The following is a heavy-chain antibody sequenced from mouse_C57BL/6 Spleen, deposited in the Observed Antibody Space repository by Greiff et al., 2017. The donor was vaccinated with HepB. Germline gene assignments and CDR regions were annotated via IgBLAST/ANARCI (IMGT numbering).Heavy chain of an antibody. D-gene: IGHD1-1*01. Sequence: EVQLQQSGPELVKPGASVKISCKASGYTFTDYYMNWVKQSHGKSLEWIGDINPNNGGTSYNQKFKGKATLTVDKSSSTAYMELRSLTSEDSAVYYCASPLYYGSSLAWFAYWGQGTLVTVSA. CDR2: INPNNGGT. V-gene: IGHV1-26*01. J-gene: IGHJ3*01. CDR3: ASPLYYGSSLAWFAY. CDR1: GYTFTDYY.